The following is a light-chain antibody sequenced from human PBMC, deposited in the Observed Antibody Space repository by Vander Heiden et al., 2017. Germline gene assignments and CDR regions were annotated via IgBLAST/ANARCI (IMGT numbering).Light chain of an antibody. CDR1: QSVSSN. J-gene: IGKJ4*01. Sequence: EIVMTQSPATLSVSPGERATLSCRASQSVSSNLAWYQQKPGQAPRLLIYGASTRATGIPARFSGSGSGTEFTLTISSLQSEDFAAYYCQQYNNWPPLTFDGGTKVEIK. CDR3: QQYNNWPPLT. V-gene: IGKV3-15*01. CDR2: GAS.